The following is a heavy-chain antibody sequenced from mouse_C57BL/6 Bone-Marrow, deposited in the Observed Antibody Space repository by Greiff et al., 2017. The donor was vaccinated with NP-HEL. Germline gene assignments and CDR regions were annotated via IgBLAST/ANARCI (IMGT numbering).Heavy chain of an antibody. CDR2: ISDGGSYT. CDR3: ARYRRPDY. J-gene: IGHJ2*01. CDR1: GFTFSSYA. Sequence: EVKLVESGGGLVKPGASLKLSCAASGFTFSSYAMSWVRQTPEKRLEWVGTISDGGSYTYYPENVKGRFTISRDNAKNTLYLQMSHLKSEDTAMYYCARYRRPDYWGQGTTLTVSS. V-gene: IGHV5-4*03.